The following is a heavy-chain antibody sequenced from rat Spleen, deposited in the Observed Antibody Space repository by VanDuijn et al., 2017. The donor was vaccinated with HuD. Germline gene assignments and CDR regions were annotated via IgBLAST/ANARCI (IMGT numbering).Heavy chain of an antibody. J-gene: IGHJ2*01. CDR1: GFTFSNYD. V-gene: IGHV5-25*01. D-gene: IGHD3-2*01. CDR3: ARCSHYFDY. Sequence: EVQLVESGGGLVQPGRSMKLSCAASGFTFSNYDMAWVRQAPTKGLEWVASINFDGSGTYYRDSVKGRFTISRDNAKSTLYLQMDSLRSEDTAAYYCARCSHYFDYWGQGVMVTVSS. CDR2: INFDGSGT.